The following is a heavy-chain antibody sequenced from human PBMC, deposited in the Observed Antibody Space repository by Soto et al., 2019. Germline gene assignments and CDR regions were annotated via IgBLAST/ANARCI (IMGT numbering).Heavy chain of an antibody. Sequence: GGSLRLSCAASGFTFSSYGMHWVRQAPGKGVEWVAVISYGGSNKYYADSVKGRFTISRDNSKNTLYLQMNSLRAEDTAVYYCARDQADYRGGWPLDYWGQGTLVTVSS. CDR1: GFTFSSYG. D-gene: IGHD6-19*01. CDR3: ARDQADYRGGWPLDY. CDR2: ISYGGSNK. J-gene: IGHJ4*02. V-gene: IGHV3-30*03.